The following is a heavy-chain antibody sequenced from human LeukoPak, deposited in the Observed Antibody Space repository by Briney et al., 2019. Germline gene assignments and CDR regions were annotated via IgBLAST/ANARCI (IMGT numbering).Heavy chain of an antibody. CDR3: VKVIYCNGDSCYGEYFQH. D-gene: IGHD2-15*01. Sequence: GGSLRLSCAASGFTFSHFGMHWVRQAPGKGLEWVAFIRDDGTNRYYADLGKGRFTISRDNSKTTLYLQMNSLRAEDTAVYYCVKVIYCNGDSCYGEYFQHWGQGTLVTVSS. V-gene: IGHV3-30*02. J-gene: IGHJ1*01. CDR2: IRDDGTNR. CDR1: GFTFSHFG.